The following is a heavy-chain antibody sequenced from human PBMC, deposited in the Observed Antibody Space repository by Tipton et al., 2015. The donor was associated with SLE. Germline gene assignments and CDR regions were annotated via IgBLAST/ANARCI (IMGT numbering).Heavy chain of an antibody. Sequence: TLSLTCALYGGSFSGYSWSWPRRPPGKGLEWIGEITHFRTPNYNPSLNSGVTISLDTSRNQFSLRLSSVTAADTAEYYCARFSHLVVVSSILNAFDIWGQGTMVIVSA. CDR3: ARFSHLVVVSSILNAFDI. CDR1: GGSFSGYS. D-gene: IGHD2-21*02. V-gene: IGHV4-34*01. J-gene: IGHJ3*02. CDR2: ITHFRTP.